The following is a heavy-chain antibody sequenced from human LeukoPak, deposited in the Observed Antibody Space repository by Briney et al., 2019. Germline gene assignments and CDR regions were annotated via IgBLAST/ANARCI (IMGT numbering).Heavy chain of an antibody. V-gene: IGHV3-23*01. J-gene: IGHJ4*02. CDR1: GFTLSSYA. CDR2: ISGSGGST. CDR3: AKVVTGYWYFDY. D-gene: IGHD3-9*01. Sequence: PGGSLRLSCAASGFTLSSYAMSWVRQAPGKGLEWVSGISGSGGSTYYADSVKGRFTISRDNSKNTLYLQMNSLRAEDTALYYCAKVVTGYWYFDYWGQGTLVNVSS.